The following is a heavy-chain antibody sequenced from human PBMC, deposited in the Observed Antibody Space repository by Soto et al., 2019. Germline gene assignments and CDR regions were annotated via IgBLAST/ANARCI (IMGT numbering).Heavy chain of an antibody. CDR1: GFTLSNYW. CDR3: VRIRRGDGYTFGY. D-gene: IGHD5-12*01. J-gene: IGHJ4*02. CDR2: INTDGSTT. V-gene: IGHV3-74*01. Sequence: EVQLVESGGVSVQPGGSLRLSCTASGFTLSNYWMHWVRQAPGKGLVWVSRINTDGSTTTYADSVKGRFTISRDNAKNTLYQQMNSLRDEETAVYYCVRIRRGDGYTFGYWGQGTLVTVSS.